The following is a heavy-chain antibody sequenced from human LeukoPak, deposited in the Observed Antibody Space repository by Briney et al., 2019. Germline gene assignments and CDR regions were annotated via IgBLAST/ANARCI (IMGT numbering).Heavy chain of an antibody. CDR2: IIPIFGTA. D-gene: IGHD1-26*01. CDR1: GGTFSSYA. Sequence: ASVKVSCKASGGTFSSYAISWVRQAPGQGLEWMGGIIPIFGTANYAQKFQGRVTITADESTSTAYMELSSLRSEDTAVYYCATDRLPQWELPGRAFDYWGQGTLVTVSS. V-gene: IGHV1-69*01. CDR3: ATDRLPQWELPGRAFDY. J-gene: IGHJ4*02.